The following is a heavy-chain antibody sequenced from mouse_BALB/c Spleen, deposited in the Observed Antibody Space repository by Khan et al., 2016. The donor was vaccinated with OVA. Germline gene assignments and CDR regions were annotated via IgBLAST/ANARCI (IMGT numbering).Heavy chain of an antibody. CDR1: GYSITSEYT. V-gene: IGHV3-2*02. CDR3: ERKDYYDYDPFPY. J-gene: IGHJ3*01. Sequence: EVQLVESGPGLVKPSQSLSLTCTVTGYSITSEYTWNWIRQFPGNKLEWMGFISYSGNTRYNPSLKSRISITRDTSKNQFFLQLNSVTSEDTATYDCERKDYYDYDPFPYWGQGTLVTVSA. D-gene: IGHD2-4*01. CDR2: ISYSGNT.